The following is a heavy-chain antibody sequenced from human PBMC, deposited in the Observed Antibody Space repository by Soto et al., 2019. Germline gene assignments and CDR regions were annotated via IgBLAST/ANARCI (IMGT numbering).Heavy chain of an antibody. CDR3: VRRSDWFNL. V-gene: IGHV5-51*01. CDR1: GYGFTSYW. CDR2: IFPRDSDT. J-gene: IGHJ5*02. Sequence: RGESLKISCKGSGYGFTSYWIGWVRQMPGKGLEWMGIIFPRDSDTRYSPSFEGRVTISVDKSISTAYLQWSSLKASDTAIYYCVRRSDWFNLWGQGTLVTVSS.